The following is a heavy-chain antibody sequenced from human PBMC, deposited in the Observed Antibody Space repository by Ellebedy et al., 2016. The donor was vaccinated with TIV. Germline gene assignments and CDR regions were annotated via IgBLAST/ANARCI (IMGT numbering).Heavy chain of an antibody. V-gene: IGHV3-30-3*01. CDR2: ISYDGSNK. D-gene: IGHD5-24*01. CDR1: GFTFSSYA. J-gene: IGHJ6*02. CDR3: ARDGSGDGYPLYYYGMDV. Sequence: GESLKISXAASGFTFSSYAMHWVRQAPGKGLEWVAVISYDGSNKYYADSVKGRFTISRDNSKNTLYLQMNSLRAEDTAVYYCARDGSGDGYPLYYYGMDVWGQGTTVTVSS.